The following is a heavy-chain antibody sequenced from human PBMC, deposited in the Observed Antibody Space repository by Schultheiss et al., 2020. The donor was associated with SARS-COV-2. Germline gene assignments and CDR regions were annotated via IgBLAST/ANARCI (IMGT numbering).Heavy chain of an antibody. Sequence: GGSLRLSCKGSGYSFTSYWIGWVRQMPGKGLEWMGIIYPGDSDTRYSPSFQGQVTISADKSISTAYLQWSSLKASDTAMYYCARHDYGGNFEVREWGQGTLVTVSS. CDR1: GYSFTSYW. V-gene: IGHV5-51*01. J-gene: IGHJ4*02. CDR3: ARHDYGGNFEVRE. CDR2: IYPGDSDT. D-gene: IGHD4-23*01.